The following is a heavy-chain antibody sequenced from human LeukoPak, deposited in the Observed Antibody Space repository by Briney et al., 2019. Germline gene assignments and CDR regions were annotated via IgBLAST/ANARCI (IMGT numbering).Heavy chain of an antibody. Sequence: ASVKVSCKASGYTFTGYYMHWVRQAPGQRLEWMGWINPNSGGTNYAQKFQGRVTMTRDTSISTAYMELSRLRSDDTAVYYCARVLWFGELFDYWGQGTLVTVSS. V-gene: IGHV1-2*02. CDR2: INPNSGGT. D-gene: IGHD3-10*01. CDR3: ARVLWFGELFDY. CDR1: GYTFTGYY. J-gene: IGHJ4*02.